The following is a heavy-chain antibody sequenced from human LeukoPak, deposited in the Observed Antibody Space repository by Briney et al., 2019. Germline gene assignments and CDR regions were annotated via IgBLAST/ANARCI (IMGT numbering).Heavy chain of an antibody. CDR1: GFTFSSYA. CDR3: ATRGGYFDY. J-gene: IGHJ4*02. Sequence: GGSLRLSCADSGFTFSSYAVSWVRQAPGKGLEWVSSISSSGANTYYADSVKGRFTISRDNSKDTLYLQMNSLRAEDTAVYYCATRGGYFDYWGQGTLVTVSS. V-gene: IGHV3-23*01. D-gene: IGHD3-10*01. CDR2: ISSSGANT.